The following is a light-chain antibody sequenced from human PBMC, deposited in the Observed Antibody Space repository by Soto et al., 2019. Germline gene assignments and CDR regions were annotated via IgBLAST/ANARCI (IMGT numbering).Light chain of an antibody. CDR1: QSVSSSY. Sequence: EIVLTQSPGTLSLSPGERATLSCRASQSVSSSYLAWYQQKPGQAPRLLIYDASSRATGIPDRFSGSGAGTDVTLTISRLEPEDLAVYYCQQYGSSPRTCGQGTKVEIK. J-gene: IGKJ1*01. CDR3: QQYGSSPRT. V-gene: IGKV3-20*01. CDR2: DAS.